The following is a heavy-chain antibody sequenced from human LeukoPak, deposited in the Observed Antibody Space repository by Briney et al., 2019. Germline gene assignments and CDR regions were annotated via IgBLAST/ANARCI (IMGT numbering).Heavy chain of an antibody. J-gene: IGHJ4*02. CDR2: ISSSGSTI. Sequence: PGGSLRLSCAASGFTFSSYEMNWVRQAPGKGLEWVSYISSSGSTIYYADSVKGRFTISRDNAKNSLYLQMNSLRAEDTAVYYCARGYYGSGSYYISPTFFDYWGQGTLATVSS. CDR1: GFTFSSYE. V-gene: IGHV3-48*03. CDR3: ARGYYGSGSYYISPTFFDY. D-gene: IGHD3-10*01.